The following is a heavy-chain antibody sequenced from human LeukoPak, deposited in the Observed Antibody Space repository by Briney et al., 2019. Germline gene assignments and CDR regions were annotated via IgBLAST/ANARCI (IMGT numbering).Heavy chain of an antibody. Sequence: PGGSLRLSCAASGFTFSSHGMHWVRQAPGKGLEWVAVVSDDGGTVYYAESVKGRFTIARDNSRNTLYLQMTSLRPDDTAVFYCTKEVATGSRYTFDYWGQGTLVTVSS. D-gene: IGHD2-15*01. CDR3: TKEVATGSRYTFDY. CDR1: GFTFSSHG. CDR2: VSDDGGTV. V-gene: IGHV3-30*18. J-gene: IGHJ4*02.